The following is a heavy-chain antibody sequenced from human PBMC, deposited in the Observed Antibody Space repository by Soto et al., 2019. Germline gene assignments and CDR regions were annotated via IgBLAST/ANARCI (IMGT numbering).Heavy chain of an antibody. D-gene: IGHD4-17*01. V-gene: IGHV1-8*01. CDR2: MNPNSGNT. Sequence: GASVKVSCKASGYTFTSYDSNWVRQATGQGLEWMGWMNPNSGNTGYAQKVQGRVTMTRNNSISTVYMELSSLRSEDTAVYYCARGPHMTTHCMDVWGQGTTVTVSS. CDR1: GYTFTSYD. CDR3: ARGPHMTTHCMDV. J-gene: IGHJ6*02.